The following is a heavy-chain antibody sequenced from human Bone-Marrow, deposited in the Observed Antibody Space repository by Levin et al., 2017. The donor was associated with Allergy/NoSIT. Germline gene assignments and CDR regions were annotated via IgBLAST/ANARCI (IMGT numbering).Heavy chain of an antibody. D-gene: IGHD1-1*01. J-gene: IGHJ6*02. Sequence: GESLKISCKGSGYSFSNYWIGWVRQMPGKGLEWMGIIYPGDSDTIYSPSFQGQVTISADKSISTAYLQWSSLKASDTAMYYCARLFFKVQGYYYYGMDVWGQGTTVTVSS. V-gene: IGHV5-51*01. CDR2: IYPGDSDT. CDR3: ARLFFKVQGYYYYGMDV. CDR1: GYSFSNYW.